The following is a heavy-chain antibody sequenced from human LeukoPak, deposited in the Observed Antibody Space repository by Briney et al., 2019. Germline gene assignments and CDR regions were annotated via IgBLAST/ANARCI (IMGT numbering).Heavy chain of an antibody. CDR2: YTGSGGRT. D-gene: IGHD6-19*01. V-gene: IGHV3-23*01. CDR3: AKSLASIAVAGLLDY. J-gene: IGHJ4*02. Sequence: PGGSLRLSCAASGFSFSTYALSWVRQAPGKGLEWVSGYTGSGGRTYYADSVKGRFTISRDNSKNTLYLQMNSLRAEDTAVYYCAKSLASIAVAGLLDYWGQGTLVTVSS. CDR1: GFSFSTYA.